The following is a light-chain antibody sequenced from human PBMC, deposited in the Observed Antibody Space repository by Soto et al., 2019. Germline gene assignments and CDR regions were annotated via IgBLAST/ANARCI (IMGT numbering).Light chain of an antibody. CDR3: QQRFDWPPIT. CDR2: DAS. J-gene: IGKJ5*01. V-gene: IGKV3-11*01. Sequence: EIVLTQSPATLSLSPGERATLSCRASQSVNNYLAWYQQKPGQAPRLLIYDASNRAAGIPARFSGSGSGTDFTLTINTLEPEDFAVYYCQQRFDWPPITFGQGTRLEIK. CDR1: QSVNNY.